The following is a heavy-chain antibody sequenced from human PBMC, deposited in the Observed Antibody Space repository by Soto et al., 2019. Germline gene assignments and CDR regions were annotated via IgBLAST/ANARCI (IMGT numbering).Heavy chain of an antibody. J-gene: IGHJ4*02. CDR2: IYYSGST. V-gene: IGHV4-30-4*01. D-gene: IGHD6-6*01. CDR1: GGSISSGDYY. Sequence: SETLSLTCTVSGGSISSGDYYWSWIRQPPGKGLEWIGYIYYSGSTYYNPSLKSRVTISVDTSKNQFSLKLSSVTAADTAVYYCARGSSSSTYYFDYWGQGTLVTVSS. CDR3: ARGSSSSTYYFDY.